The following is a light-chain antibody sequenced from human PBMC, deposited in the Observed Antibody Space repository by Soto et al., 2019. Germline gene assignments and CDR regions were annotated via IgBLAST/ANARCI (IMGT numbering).Light chain of an antibody. CDR2: WAS. J-gene: IGKJ2*01. V-gene: IGKV4-1*01. Sequence: DIVMTQSPDSLAVSLGERATINCKSSQSVLSSSNNKNFLAWYKQKPGQSPKLLIYWASTRESGVPDRFSGSGSGTDFTLTISSLQAEDVAVYYCQQYDRIAYTFGQGTKLEIK. CDR1: QSVLSSSNNKNF. CDR3: QQYDRIAYT.